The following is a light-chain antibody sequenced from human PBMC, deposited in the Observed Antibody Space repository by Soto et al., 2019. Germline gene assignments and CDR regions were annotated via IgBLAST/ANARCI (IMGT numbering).Light chain of an antibody. J-gene: IGKJ1*01. CDR2: DTS. V-gene: IGKV3-15*01. CDR3: QQYNNWPPMA. CDR1: QSVSGT. Sequence: EKVMTQSPGTLSVSPGERATLSCRASQSVSGTLAWYQQNPGQAPGLLIYDTSSRATAVPARFSGSGSGTEFTLTIRSLQSEDFAVSYCQQYNNWPPMAFGQGTKVEIK.